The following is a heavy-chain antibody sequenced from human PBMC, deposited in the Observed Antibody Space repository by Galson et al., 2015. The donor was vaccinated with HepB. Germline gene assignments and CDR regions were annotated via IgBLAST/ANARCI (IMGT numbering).Heavy chain of an antibody. Sequence: TLSLTCTVSGGSISSGDYFWSWVRQPPGKGLEWIAYIYYSGSTYYSPSLKSRVTISIDTSKNQFSLKLSSVTAADTAVYYCARSSYGSGSFDYWGQGTLVTVSS. CDR1: GGSISSGDYF. D-gene: IGHD3-10*01. CDR2: IYYSGST. CDR3: ARSSYGSGSFDY. V-gene: IGHV4-30-4*01. J-gene: IGHJ4*02.